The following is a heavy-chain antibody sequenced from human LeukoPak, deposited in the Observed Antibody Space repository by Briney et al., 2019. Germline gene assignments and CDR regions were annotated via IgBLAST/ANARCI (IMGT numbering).Heavy chain of an antibody. CDR3: ARVRYYDSGGPDSYYYYYMDV. J-gene: IGHJ6*03. CDR2: ISAYNGNT. CDR1: GYTFTSYG. D-gene: IGHD3-22*01. Sequence: ASVKVSCKASGYTFTSYGISWVRQAPGQGLEWMGWISAYNGNTNYAQKLQGRVTMTTDTSTSTAYMELRSLRSDDTAVYYCARVRYYDSGGPDSYYYYYMDVWGKGTTVTISS. V-gene: IGHV1-18*01.